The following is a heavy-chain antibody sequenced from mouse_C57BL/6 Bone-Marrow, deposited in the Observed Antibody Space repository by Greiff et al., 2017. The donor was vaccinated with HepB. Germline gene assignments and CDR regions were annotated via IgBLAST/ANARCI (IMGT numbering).Heavy chain of an antibody. V-gene: IGHV1-64*01. Sequence: VQLQESGAELVKPGASVKLSCKASGYTFTSYWMHWVKQRPGQGLEWIGMIHPNSGSTNYNEKFKSKATLTVDKSSSTAYMQLSSLTSEDSAVYYCAKRGYDGYWGQGTTLTVSS. J-gene: IGHJ2*01. CDR2: IHPNSGST. D-gene: IGHD2-2*01. CDR3: AKRGYDGY. CDR1: GYTFTSYW.